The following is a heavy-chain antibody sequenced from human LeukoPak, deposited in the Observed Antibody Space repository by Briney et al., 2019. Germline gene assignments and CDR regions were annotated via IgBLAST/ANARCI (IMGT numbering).Heavy chain of an antibody. J-gene: IGHJ4*02. Sequence: GGSLRLSCAASGFTVSSNYMSWVRQAPGKGLEWVSLIYSGGSTYYADSVKGRFIISRDSSKDTLYLQMNSLRAEDTAVYYCAREVRGGNSFDYWGQGTLVTVSS. D-gene: IGHD3-10*01. CDR3: AREVRGGNSFDY. CDR2: IYSGGST. CDR1: GFTVSSNY. V-gene: IGHV3-66*01.